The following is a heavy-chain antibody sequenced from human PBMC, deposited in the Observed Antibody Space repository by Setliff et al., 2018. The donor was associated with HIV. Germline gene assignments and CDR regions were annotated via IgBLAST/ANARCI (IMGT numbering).Heavy chain of an antibody. CDR2: IYHSGNT. CDR3: ARGANFWSGYDS. V-gene: IGHV4-4*02. D-gene: IGHD3-3*01. J-gene: IGHJ4*02. Sequence: KTSETLSLTCAVSGGSISRSNWWSWVRQPPGKGLEWIGEIYHSGNTNYNPSLKSRVTVSVDKSKNQFSLKLSSVTAADTAVYYCARGANFWSGYDSWGQGTLVTVSS. CDR1: GGSISRSNW.